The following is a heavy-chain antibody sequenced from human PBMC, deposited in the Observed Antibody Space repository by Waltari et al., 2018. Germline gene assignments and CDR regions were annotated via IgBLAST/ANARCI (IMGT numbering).Heavy chain of an antibody. J-gene: IGHJ4*02. CDR1: GGSISSYY. CDR2: IYTSGST. CDR3: ARGYRLWFGELQGGNYFDY. Sequence: QVQLQESGPGLVKPSETLSLTCTVSGGSISSYYWSWIRQPPGTGLEWIGYIYTSGSTNYNPSLKSRVTISVDTSKNQFSLKLSSVTAADTAVYYCARGYRLWFGELQGGNYFDYWGQGTLVTVSS. V-gene: IGHV4-4*09. D-gene: IGHD3-10*01.